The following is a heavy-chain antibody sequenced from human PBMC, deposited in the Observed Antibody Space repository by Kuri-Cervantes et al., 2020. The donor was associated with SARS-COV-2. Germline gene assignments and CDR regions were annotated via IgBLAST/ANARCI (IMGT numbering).Heavy chain of an antibody. V-gene: IGHV4-59*01. CDR1: GGSISSYY. Sequence: SESLSLTSTVSGGSISSYYWSWIRQPPGKGLEWIGYIYYSGSTNYNPSLKSRVTISVDTSKNQFSLKLSSVTAADTAVYYCARQGTGYYGSGSYYYYYYGMDVWGQGTTVTVSS. D-gene: IGHD3-10*01. J-gene: IGHJ6*02. CDR2: IYYSGST. CDR3: ARQGTGYYGSGSYYYYYYGMDV.